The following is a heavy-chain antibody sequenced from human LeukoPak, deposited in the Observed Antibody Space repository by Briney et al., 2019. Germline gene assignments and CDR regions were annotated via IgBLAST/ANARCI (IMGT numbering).Heavy chain of an antibody. J-gene: IGHJ6*03. CDR2: IYYSGST. V-gene: IGHV4-30-4*08. CDR1: GGSISSGDYY. Sequence: SETLSLTCSVSGGSISSGDYYWSWIRQPPGKGLEWIGYIYYSGSTYYNPSLKSRVTISVDTSKNQLSLRLSSVTAADTAMYYCARDSYYYYYMDVWGRGTTVTVSS. CDR3: ARDSYYYYYMDV.